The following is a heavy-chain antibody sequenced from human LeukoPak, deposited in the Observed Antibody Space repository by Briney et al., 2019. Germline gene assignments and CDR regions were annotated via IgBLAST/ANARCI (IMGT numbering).Heavy chain of an antibody. J-gene: IGHJ4*02. V-gene: IGHV3-23*01. CDR2: ISGSGGST. Sequence: GGSLRLSCAASGFTFSTYSMNWVRQAPGKGLEWVSAISGSGGSTYYADSVKGRFTISRDNSKNTLYLQMNSLRAEDTAVYYCAKDSRIAVAGDFDYWGQGTLVTVSS. CDR3: AKDSRIAVAGDFDY. D-gene: IGHD6-19*01. CDR1: GFTFSTYS.